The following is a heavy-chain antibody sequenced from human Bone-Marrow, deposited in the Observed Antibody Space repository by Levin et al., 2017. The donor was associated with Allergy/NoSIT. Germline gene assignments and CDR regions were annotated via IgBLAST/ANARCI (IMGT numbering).Heavy chain of an antibody. CDR2: IYYSGST. D-gene: IGHD4-23*01. CDR1: GGSISSYY. V-gene: IGHV4-59*01. Sequence: PSETLSLTCTVSGGSISSYYWSWIRQPPGKGLEWIGYIYYSGSTNYNPSLKSRVTISVDTSKNQFSLKLSSVTAADTAVYYCARVGGNSGFYFDYWGQGTLVTVSS. J-gene: IGHJ4*02. CDR3: ARVGGNSGFYFDY.